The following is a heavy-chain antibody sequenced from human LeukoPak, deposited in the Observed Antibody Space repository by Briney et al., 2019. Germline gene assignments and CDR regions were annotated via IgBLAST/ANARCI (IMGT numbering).Heavy chain of an antibody. CDR2: IYYSGST. Sequence: SETLSLTCTVSSGSLSSYYWSWIRQPPGKGLEWIGYIYYSGSTNYNPSLKSRVSMSVGTSKIQFSLKLSSVTAADTAVYYCARGNYYDPTTYYRAFDIWGQGTMVTVSS. CDR1: SGSLSSYY. V-gene: IGHV4-59*01. CDR3: ARGNYYDPTTYYRAFDI. J-gene: IGHJ3*02. D-gene: IGHD3-22*01.